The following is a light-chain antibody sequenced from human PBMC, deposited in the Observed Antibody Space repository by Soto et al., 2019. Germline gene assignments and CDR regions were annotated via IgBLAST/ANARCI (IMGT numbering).Light chain of an antibody. CDR1: QSISAW. V-gene: IGKV1-5*03. Sequence: DIQMTQSPSTLSASVGDRVTITCRASQSISAWLAWYQQKPGKAPKLLIYKASTLESGVPSRFSGSGSGTEFTLTNSSLQPDDFATYYCQQYNNNASWTFGQGTKVQIK. J-gene: IGKJ1*01. CDR3: QQYNNNASWT. CDR2: KAS.